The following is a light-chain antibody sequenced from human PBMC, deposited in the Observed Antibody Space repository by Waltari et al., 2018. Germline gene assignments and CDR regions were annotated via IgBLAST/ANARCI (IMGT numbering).Light chain of an antibody. Sequence: QSALTQPASVSGSPGQGSLPPFPGTRLAGGGYAHVSWYQQYPGKAPRLIIYDVYNRPSGVSNRFSGSKSDNTASLTISGLQAEDESVYYCSSYTSSGVVFGGGTKLTVL. CDR3: SSYTSSGVV. CDR2: DVY. V-gene: IGLV2-14*01. CDR1: RLAGGGYAH. J-gene: IGLJ2*01.